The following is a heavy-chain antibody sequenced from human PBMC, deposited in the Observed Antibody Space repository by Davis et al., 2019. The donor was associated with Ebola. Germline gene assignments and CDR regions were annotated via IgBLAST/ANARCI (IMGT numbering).Heavy chain of an antibody. D-gene: IGHD1-1*01. Sequence: GGSLRLSCAASGFTFSAYSMNWVRQAPGKGLEWVSYVSDSSTTIYYADSVKGRFTISRDNAKNSLYLQMNSLRAEDTAVYYCASLLVVQRTDVDYWGQGILVTVSS. V-gene: IGHV3-48*01. J-gene: IGHJ4*02. CDR3: ASLLVVQRTDVDY. CDR2: VSDSSTTI. CDR1: GFTFSAYS.